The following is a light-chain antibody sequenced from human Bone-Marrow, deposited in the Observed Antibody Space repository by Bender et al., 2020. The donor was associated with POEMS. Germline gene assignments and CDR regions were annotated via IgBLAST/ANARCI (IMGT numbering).Light chain of an antibody. J-gene: IGLJ2*01. CDR3: QSYDSSLSGSV. CDR2: HDG. V-gene: IGLV3-21*03. Sequence: SSVLTQPPSLSVAPGKTARITCGANNIGSYSVHWYQQKPGQAPVLVVYHDGDRPSGIPERFSGSKSGNTATLTISGVEAEDEADYYCQSYDSSLSGSVFGGGTKLTVL. CDR1: NIGSYS.